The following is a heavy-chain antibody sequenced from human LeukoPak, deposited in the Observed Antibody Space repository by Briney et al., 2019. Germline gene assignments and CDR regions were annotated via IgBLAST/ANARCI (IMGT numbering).Heavy chain of an antibody. CDR3: ARVGSVWSGYNYYFDY. V-gene: IGHV3-21*01. D-gene: IGHD3-3*01. J-gene: IGHJ4*02. Sequence: PGGSLRLSCAASGFTFSSYSMNWVRQAPGKGLEWVSSISSSSSYIYYADSVKGRFTISRDNAKNSLYLQMNSLRAEDTAVYYCARVGSVWSGYNYYFDYWGQGTLVTVSS. CDR2: ISSSSSYI. CDR1: GFTFSSYS.